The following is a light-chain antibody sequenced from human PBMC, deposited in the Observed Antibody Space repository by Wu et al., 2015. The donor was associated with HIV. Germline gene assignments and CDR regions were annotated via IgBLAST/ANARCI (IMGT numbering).Light chain of an antibody. CDR1: QSVASF. V-gene: IGKV3-20*01. CDR3: QQYGSSPYT. J-gene: IGKJ2*01. CDR2: DAS. Sequence: EIVLTQFPATLSLSPGERATLSCRASQSVASFLAWYQQKPGQAPRLLIYDASNRATGIPDRFRGSGSGTDFTLTISRPEPEDSAVYYCQQYGSSPYTFGQGTKLEIK.